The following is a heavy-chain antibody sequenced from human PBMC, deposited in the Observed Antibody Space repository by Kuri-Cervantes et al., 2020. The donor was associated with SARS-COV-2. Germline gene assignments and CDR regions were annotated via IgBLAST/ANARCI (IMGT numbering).Heavy chain of an antibody. J-gene: IGHJ4*02. D-gene: IGHD2-15*01. CDR2: ISGSGGYT. V-gene: IGHV3-11*03. CDR3: ARSSCSGGSCYSAYRYGLFDY. Sequence: GESLKISCVASGFSFSDYYMSWIRQAPGKGLEWVSYISGSGGYTNYADSVKGRFTISRDNAKNSVYLQMDSLRADDTAVYYCARSSCSGGSCYSAYRYGLFDYWGQGTLVTVSS. CDR1: GFSFSDYY.